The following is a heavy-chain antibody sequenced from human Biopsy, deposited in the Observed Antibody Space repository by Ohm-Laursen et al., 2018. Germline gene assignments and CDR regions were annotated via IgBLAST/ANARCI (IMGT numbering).Heavy chain of an antibody. V-gene: IGHV1-2*02. D-gene: IGHD3-9*01. CDR1: GFPFTRYY. Sequence: ASVKVSCNVSGFPFTRYYLHWVRQAPGQGLEWMGWIALDSGNTKYAQKFQGRVTLTWDTSISTAYMELTSLTFDDTAIYYCARVPAYPSIDGYYGLDLWGQGTTVIVSS. CDR2: IALDSGNT. J-gene: IGHJ6*02. CDR3: ARVPAYPSIDGYYGLDL.